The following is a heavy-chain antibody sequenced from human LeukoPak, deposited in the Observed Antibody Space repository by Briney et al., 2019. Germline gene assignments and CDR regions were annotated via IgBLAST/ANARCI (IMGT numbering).Heavy chain of an antibody. J-gene: IGHJ4*02. CDR3: ASFGISWRSSY. Sequence: GGSLRLSCAASGFSFSSRWVHWVRQAPGKGLVWVSRISDDGSYTSNVDSVKGRFTISRDNVNNMLYLHMNSLRAEDTAVYYCASFGISWRSSYWGQGTLVTVSS. V-gene: IGHV3-74*01. CDR2: ISDDGSYT. D-gene: IGHD2-21*01. CDR1: GFSFSSRW.